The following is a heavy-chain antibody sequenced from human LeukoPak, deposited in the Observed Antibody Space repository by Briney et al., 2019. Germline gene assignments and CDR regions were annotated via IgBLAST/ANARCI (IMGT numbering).Heavy chain of an antibody. V-gene: IGHV3-48*03. Sequence: GGSLRLSCAASGFTFSSYEMNWVRQAPGKGLEWVSYVSSSGSTIYYADSVKGRFTISRDNAKNSLYLQMNSLRAEDTAVYYCARTPALGSYRYTVWFDPWGQGTLVTVSS. J-gene: IGHJ5*02. CDR2: VSSSGSTI. D-gene: IGHD3-16*02. CDR1: GFTFSSYE. CDR3: ARTPALGSYRYTVWFDP.